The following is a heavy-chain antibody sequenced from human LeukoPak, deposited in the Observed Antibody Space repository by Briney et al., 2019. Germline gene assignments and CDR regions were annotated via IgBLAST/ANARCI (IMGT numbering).Heavy chain of an antibody. V-gene: IGHV3-15*01. J-gene: IGHJ4*02. Sequence: GGSLRLSCAASGFTFSNTWMNWVRQAPGTGLEWIGRIKSKTDGGTTDYAAPVEGRFTISRDDSKNTLYLQMNSLKTEDTGVYYCTTLTCGGVIVLDYWGQGTLLTVSS. CDR3: TTLTCGGVIVLDY. CDR2: IKSKTDGGTT. CDR1: GFTFSNTW. D-gene: IGHD3-16*02.